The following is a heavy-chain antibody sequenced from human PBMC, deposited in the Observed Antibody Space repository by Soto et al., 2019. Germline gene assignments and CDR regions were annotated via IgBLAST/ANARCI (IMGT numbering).Heavy chain of an antibody. J-gene: IGHJ5*01. V-gene: IGHV4-39*01. D-gene: IGHD3-10*01. CDR2: VYYNENT. CDR3: ARQERYYGSPGWFDP. Sequence: PSETLSLTCSVSGASINNFAYYWGWIRQPPGKGLEWIGTVYYNENTYYNPSLKSRVAISVDTAKNQFSLNLRSVTAADTAVYFCARQERYYGSPGWFDPWGQGTLVTVSS. CDR1: GASINNFAYY.